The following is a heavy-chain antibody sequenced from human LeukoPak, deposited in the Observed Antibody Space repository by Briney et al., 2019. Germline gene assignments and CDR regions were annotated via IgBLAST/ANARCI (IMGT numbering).Heavy chain of an antibody. CDR1: GFTFRDYD. Sequence: PGGSLRLSCAASGFTFRDYDMHWVRQVPGRGLEWVSAIGIGDDTHYPDSVKGRFTISRENAKNSLYLQMNTLRGGDTAVYYCIRGGIRVSGIDAFDIWGQGTMVTVSS. CDR2: IGIGDDT. V-gene: IGHV3-13*01. D-gene: IGHD5/OR15-5a*01. J-gene: IGHJ3*02. CDR3: IRGGIRVSGIDAFDI.